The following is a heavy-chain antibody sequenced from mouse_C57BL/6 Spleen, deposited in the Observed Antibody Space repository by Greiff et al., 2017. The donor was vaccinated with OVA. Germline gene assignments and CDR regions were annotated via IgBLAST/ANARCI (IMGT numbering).Heavy chain of an antibody. D-gene: IGHD2-4*01. CDR3: ARWHDYLFAY. CDR1: GYTFTSYW. V-gene: IGHV1-61*01. Sequence: QVHVKQPGAELVRPGSSVKLSCKASGYTFTSYWMDWVKQRPGQGLEWIGNIYPSDSETHYNQKFKDKATLTVDKSSSTAYMQLSSLTSEDSAVYYCARWHDYLFAYWGQGTLVTVSA. J-gene: IGHJ3*01. CDR2: IYPSDSET.